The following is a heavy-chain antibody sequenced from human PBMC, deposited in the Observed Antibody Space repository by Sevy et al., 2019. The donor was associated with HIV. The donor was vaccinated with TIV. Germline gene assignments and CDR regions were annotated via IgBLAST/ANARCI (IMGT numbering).Heavy chain of an antibody. J-gene: IGHJ4*02. Sequence: GGSLRLSCAASGLTLNNYAVSWVRQAPGKGLEWVSLINLNGENKFYADSVKGRFTISRDNAKNSLYLQMNSLRAEDTAVYYCASPLDYYDSPSAYWGQGTLVTVSS. D-gene: IGHD3-22*01. CDR1: GLTLNNYA. V-gene: IGHV3-23*01. CDR2: INLNGENK. CDR3: ASPLDYYDSPSAY.